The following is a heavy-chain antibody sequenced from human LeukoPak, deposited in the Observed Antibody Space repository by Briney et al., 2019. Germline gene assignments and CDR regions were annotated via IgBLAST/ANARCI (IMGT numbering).Heavy chain of an antibody. D-gene: IGHD2-2*01. CDR1: GGSFSGYY. Sequence: SETLSLTCAVYGGSFSGYYWSWIRQPPGKGLEWIGEINHSGSTNYNPSLKSRVTISVDVSKNQFSLKLSSVTAADTAVYYCARYCSSTSCYRYYYYGLDVWGQGTTVTVSS. V-gene: IGHV4-34*01. J-gene: IGHJ6*02. CDR2: INHSGST. CDR3: ARYCSSTSCYRYYYYGLDV.